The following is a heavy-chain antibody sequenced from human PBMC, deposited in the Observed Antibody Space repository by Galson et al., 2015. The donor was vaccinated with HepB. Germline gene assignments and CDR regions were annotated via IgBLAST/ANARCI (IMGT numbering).Heavy chain of an antibody. CDR3: AKTSGYGSGRIDY. CDR2: ISGSGGST. Sequence: SLRLSCAASGFTFSSYAMSWVRQAPGKGLEWVSAISGSGGSTYYADSVKGRFTISRDNSKNTLYLQVNSLRAEDTAVYYCAKTSGYGSGRIDYWGQGTLVTVSS. J-gene: IGHJ4*02. D-gene: IGHD3-10*01. V-gene: IGHV3-23*01. CDR1: GFTFSSYA.